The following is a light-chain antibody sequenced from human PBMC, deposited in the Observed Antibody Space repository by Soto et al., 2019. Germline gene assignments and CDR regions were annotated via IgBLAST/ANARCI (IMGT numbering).Light chain of an antibody. J-gene: IGKJ3*01. V-gene: IGKV3-15*01. CDR1: QTVSVN. Sequence: EIVMTQSPATLSVSPGERATLSCRASQTVSVNLAWYQQKPGQAPRLLIYGASTRATGVPARFSGSGSGTEFTLTISSLQSEDFAVYYCQQYNDWPPFTFGTGTRVDIK. CDR3: QQYNDWPPFT. CDR2: GAS.